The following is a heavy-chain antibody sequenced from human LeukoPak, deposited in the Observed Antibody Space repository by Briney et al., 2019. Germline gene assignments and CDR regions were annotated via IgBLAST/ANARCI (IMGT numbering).Heavy chain of an antibody. Sequence: SETLSLTCVVYGGSISGYYWSWIRQPPGKGLEWIGEIHHSGSASYNPSLKSRVTISVDTSKNQFSLKVNSVTAADTAVYYCARGVDLLYYFDLWGRGTLVTVSS. V-gene: IGHV4-34*01. D-gene: IGHD2-15*01. CDR1: GGSISGYY. CDR2: IHHSGSA. CDR3: ARGVDLLYYFDL. J-gene: IGHJ2*01.